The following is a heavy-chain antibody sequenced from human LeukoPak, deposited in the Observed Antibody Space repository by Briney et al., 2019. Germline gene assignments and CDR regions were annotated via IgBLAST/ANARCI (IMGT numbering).Heavy chain of an antibody. CDR3: ARDRGTRGDAFDI. Sequence: GGSLRLSCAASGFTFSSYSMNWVRQAPGKGLEWVSSISSSSSYIYYADSVKGRFTISRDNAKNPLYLQMNSLRAEDTAVYYCARDRGTRGDAFDIWGQGTMVTVSS. V-gene: IGHV3-21*01. J-gene: IGHJ3*02. CDR2: ISSSSSYI. CDR1: GFTFSSYS. D-gene: IGHD2-2*01.